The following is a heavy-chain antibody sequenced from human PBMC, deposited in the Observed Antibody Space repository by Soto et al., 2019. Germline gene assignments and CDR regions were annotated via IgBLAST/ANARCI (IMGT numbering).Heavy chain of an antibody. CDR2: IDWDDDK. Sequence: VSGPTLVNPTQTLTLTCTFSGFSLSTSGMCVSWIRQPPGKALEWLARIDWDDDKYYSTSLKTRLTISKDTSKNQVVLTMTNMDPVDTATYYCARIRSPGGDYGDYVGWFDPWGQGTLVTVSS. V-gene: IGHV2-70*11. J-gene: IGHJ5*02. D-gene: IGHD4-17*01. CDR1: GFSLSTSGMC. CDR3: ARIRSPGGDYGDYVGWFDP.